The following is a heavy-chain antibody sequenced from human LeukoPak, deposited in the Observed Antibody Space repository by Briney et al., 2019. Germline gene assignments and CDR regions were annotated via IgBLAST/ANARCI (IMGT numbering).Heavy chain of an antibody. J-gene: IGHJ6*02. Sequence: PSETLSLTCTVSGGSISSYYRSWIRQPAGKGLEWIGRIYTSGSTNYNPSLKSRVTMLVDTSKNQFSLKLSSVTAADTAVYYCARDCTNGVCYTGGAYYYYYGTDVWAKGPRSPSP. V-gene: IGHV4-4*07. CDR3: ARDCTNGVCYTGGAYYYYYGTDV. CDR2: IYTSGST. D-gene: IGHD2-8*01. CDR1: GGSISSYY.